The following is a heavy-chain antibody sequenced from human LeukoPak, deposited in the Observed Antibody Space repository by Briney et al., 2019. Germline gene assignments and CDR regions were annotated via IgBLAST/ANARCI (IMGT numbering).Heavy chain of an antibody. CDR3: AKNRGHCVDGVCHNYYYMDV. CDR1: GFTFSSFA. D-gene: IGHD2-8*02. Sequence: GGSLRLSCAASGFTFSSFAMAWVRQAPGKGLEWVSTVSGSAGRTDYADSVKGRFTISRDNLKNTLYLQMNGLRAEDTAVYYCAKNRGHCVDGVCHNYYYMDVWGRGTTVTVSS. V-gene: IGHV3-23*01. CDR2: VSGSAGRT. J-gene: IGHJ6*03.